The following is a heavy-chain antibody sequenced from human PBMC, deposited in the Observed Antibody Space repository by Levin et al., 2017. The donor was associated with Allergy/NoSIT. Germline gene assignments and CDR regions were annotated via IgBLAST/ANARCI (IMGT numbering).Heavy chain of an antibody. V-gene: IGHV4-39*07. Sequence: KPSETLSLTCTVSGGSISSSSYYWGWIRQPPGKGLEWIGSIYYSGSTYYNPSLKSRVTISVDTSKNQFSLKLSSVTAADTAVYYCATPSSSWSRSGGIRDYYYYGMDGWGQGTTVTVSS. J-gene: IGHJ6*02. CDR3: ATPSSSWSRSGGIRDYYYYGMDG. D-gene: IGHD6-13*01. CDR2: IYYSGST. CDR1: GGSISSSSYY.